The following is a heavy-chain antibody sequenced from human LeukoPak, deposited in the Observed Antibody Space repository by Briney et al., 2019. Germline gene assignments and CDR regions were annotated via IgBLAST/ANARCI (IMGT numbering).Heavy chain of an antibody. CDR1: GGTFSSYA. Sequence: SVKVSCKASGGTFSSYAISWVRQAPGQGLEWMGGIIPIFGTANYAQKFQGRVTITADKSTSTAYMELSGLRSEDTAVYYCASSLYSSGWSPDYAFDIWGQGTMVTVSS. V-gene: IGHV1-69*06. J-gene: IGHJ3*02. CDR2: IIPIFGTA. D-gene: IGHD6-19*01. CDR3: ASSLYSSGWSPDYAFDI.